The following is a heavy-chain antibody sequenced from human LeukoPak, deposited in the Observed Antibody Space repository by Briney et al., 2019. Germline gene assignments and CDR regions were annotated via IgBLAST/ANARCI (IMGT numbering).Heavy chain of an antibody. J-gene: IGHJ4*02. D-gene: IGHD3-3*01. CDR2: IKQDGSDK. CDR3: ASQVTIFGGGKYFDY. CDR1: GFTFSSYW. Sequence: GGSLRLSCAGSGFTFSSYWMSWVRQAPGKGLEWVANIKQDGSDKYYVDSVKGRFTISRDNAKNSLYLHMNSLRAEDTAVYYCASQVTIFGGGKYFDYWGQGTLVTVSS. V-gene: IGHV3-7*05.